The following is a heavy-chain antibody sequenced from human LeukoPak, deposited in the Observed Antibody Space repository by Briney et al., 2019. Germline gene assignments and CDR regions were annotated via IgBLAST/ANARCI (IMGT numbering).Heavy chain of an antibody. CDR1: GGSISGSPYY. D-gene: IGHD6-19*01. J-gene: IGHJ4*02. Sequence: SETLSLTCTVSGGSISGSPYYWTWIRQPPGKGLEWIGNIYSSGSTYYNPSLKSRVTISVDTSKNQFSLKLSSVTAADTAVYYCATYSSGWYYFDYWGQGTLVTVSS. CDR2: IYSSGST. CDR3: ATYSSGWYYFDY. V-gene: IGHV4-39*01.